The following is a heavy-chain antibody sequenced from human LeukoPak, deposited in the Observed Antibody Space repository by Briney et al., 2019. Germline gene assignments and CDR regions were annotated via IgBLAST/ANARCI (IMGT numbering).Heavy chain of an antibody. D-gene: IGHD5-24*01. Sequence: SETLSLTCTVSGGSISSYYWSWIRQPAGKGLEWIGRIYTSGSTNYNPSLKSRVAISVDTSKNQFSLKLSSVTAADTAVYYCARFRRWLQFFDYWGQGTLVTVSS. CDR2: IYTSGST. CDR3: ARFRRWLQFFDY. CDR1: GGSISSYY. V-gene: IGHV4-4*07. J-gene: IGHJ4*02.